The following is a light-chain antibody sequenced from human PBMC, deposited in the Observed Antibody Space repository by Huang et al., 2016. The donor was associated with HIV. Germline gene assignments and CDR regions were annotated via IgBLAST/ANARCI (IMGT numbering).Light chain of an antibody. CDR1: QSLLHSDGKTY. J-gene: IGKJ4*01. Sequence: NQTPLSLSVTPGQPASISCKSSQSLLHSDGKTYLYWYVQKAGHSPQLLMSEVSNRFSGVPDRFSGSGSGTSFTLKISRVEAEDVGIYYCMQGIHLSSPFGGGTKIEI. CDR3: MQGIHLSSP. CDR2: EVS. V-gene: IGKV2-29*02.